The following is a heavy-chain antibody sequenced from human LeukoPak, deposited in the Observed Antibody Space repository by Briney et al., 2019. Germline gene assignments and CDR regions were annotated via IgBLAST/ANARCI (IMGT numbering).Heavy chain of an antibody. D-gene: IGHD6-6*01. V-gene: IGHV3-30*18. J-gene: IGHJ4*02. CDR3: AKGRLGSSWSLGD. CDR1: GFTFNNYG. CDR2: ISFDGSNK. Sequence: GGSLRLSCAASGFTFNNYGIHWVRQAPGKGLEWVAVISFDGSNKYYADSVKGRFTISRDNSKNTVYLQMNSLRAEDTAVYYCAKGRLGSSWSLGDWGQGTLVTVSS.